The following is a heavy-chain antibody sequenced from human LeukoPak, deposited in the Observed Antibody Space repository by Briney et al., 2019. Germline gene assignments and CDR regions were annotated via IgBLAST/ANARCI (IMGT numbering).Heavy chain of an antibody. V-gene: IGHV3-30-3*01. J-gene: IGHJ4*02. Sequence: GGSLRLSCAASGFTFSSYVMSWVRQAPGKGLEWVAVTSSDGTDKYYADSVKGRFTFSRDNSKNTLYLQMNSLRAEDTAVYYCARDLAFGELALCYWGQGTLVTVST. CDR3: ARDLAFGELALCY. CDR1: GFTFSSYV. D-gene: IGHD3-10*01. CDR2: TSSDGTDK.